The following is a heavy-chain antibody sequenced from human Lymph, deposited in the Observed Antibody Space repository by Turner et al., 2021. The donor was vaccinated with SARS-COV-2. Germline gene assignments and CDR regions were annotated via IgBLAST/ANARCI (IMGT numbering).Heavy chain of an antibody. CDR2: ISSSSSYI. J-gene: IGHJ4*02. CDR3: ARDIPTTADYFDY. CDR1: GFTSSTYS. D-gene: IGHD4-17*01. V-gene: IGHV3-21*01. Sequence: EVQLVESGGGLVKPGGSLRHSCAASGFTSSTYSMNWVRQAPGKGLEWISSISSSSSYIYYAGSVKGRYTISRDDAKNSLYLQMNSLRAEDTAVYYCARDIPTTADYFDYWGQGTLVTVSS.